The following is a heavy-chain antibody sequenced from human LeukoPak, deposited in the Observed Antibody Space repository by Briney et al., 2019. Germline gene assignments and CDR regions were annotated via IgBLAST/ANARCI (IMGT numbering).Heavy chain of an antibody. D-gene: IGHD6-6*01. CDR1: GGTFSSYA. V-gene: IGHV1-69*05. J-gene: IGHJ5*02. CDR2: IIPIFGTA. Sequence: SVKVSCKASGGTFSSYAIGWVRQAPGQGLEWMGGIIPIFGTANYAQKFQGRVTITTDESTSTAYMELSSLRSEDTAVYYCASRGIAARPGGFDPWGQGTLVTVSS. CDR3: ASRGIAARPGGFDP.